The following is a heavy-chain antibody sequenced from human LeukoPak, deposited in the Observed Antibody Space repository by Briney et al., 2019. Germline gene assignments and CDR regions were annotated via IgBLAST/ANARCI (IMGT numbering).Heavy chain of an antibody. J-gene: IGHJ4*02. CDR3: AAVVVVAATTRLPFDY. CDR2: IIPIFSTA. CDR1: GGTFSSYA. V-gene: IGHV1-69*06. D-gene: IGHD2-15*01. Sequence: ASVKVSCKASGGTFSSYAIGWVRQAPGQGLEWMGRIIPIFSTANYAQKFQGRVTITADKSTSTAYMELSSLRSEDTAVYYCAAVVVVAATTRLPFDYWGQGTLVTVSS.